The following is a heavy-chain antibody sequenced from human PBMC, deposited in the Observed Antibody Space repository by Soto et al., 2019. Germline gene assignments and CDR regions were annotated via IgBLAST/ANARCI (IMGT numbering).Heavy chain of an antibody. D-gene: IGHD6-6*01. Sequence: GGSLRLSCTASGFTFGDYAMSWVRQAPGKGLEWVGFIRSKAYGGTTEYAASVKGRFTISRDDSKSIAYLQMNSLKTEDTAVYYCVRCSSSFWSFDYWGQGTLVTVSS. CDR2: IRSKAYGGTT. CDR3: VRCSSSFWSFDY. CDR1: GFTFGDYA. V-gene: IGHV3-49*04. J-gene: IGHJ4*02.